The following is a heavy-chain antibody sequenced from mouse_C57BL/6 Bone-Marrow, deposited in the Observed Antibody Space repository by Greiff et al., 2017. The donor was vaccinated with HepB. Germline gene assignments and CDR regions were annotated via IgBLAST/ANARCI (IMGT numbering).Heavy chain of an antibody. J-gene: IGHJ3*01. D-gene: IGHD3-3*01. V-gene: IGHV5-4*03. Sequence: EVKLVESGGGLVKPGGSLKLSCAASGFTFSSYAMSWVRQTPEKRLEWVATISDGGSYTYYPDNVKGRFTISRDNAKNNLYLQMSHLKSEDTAMYYCARGDCPWFAYWGQGTLVTVSA. CDR1: GFTFSSYA. CDR3: ARGDCPWFAY. CDR2: ISDGGSYT.